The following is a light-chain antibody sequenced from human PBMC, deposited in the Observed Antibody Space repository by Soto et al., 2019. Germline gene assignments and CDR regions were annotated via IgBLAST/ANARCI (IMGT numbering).Light chain of an antibody. J-gene: IGKJ1*01. CDR1: QSISGY. V-gene: IGKV1-39*01. Sequence: DIQMTQSPSSLSGSAGDRVTITCRASQSISGYLTWYQQKPGKAPNVLMYGTSILQTGVSSRFSGSGSGTEFTLTINSLQPEDFATYYCQQSYITPWTFGQGTKVEIK. CDR3: QQSYITPWT. CDR2: GTS.